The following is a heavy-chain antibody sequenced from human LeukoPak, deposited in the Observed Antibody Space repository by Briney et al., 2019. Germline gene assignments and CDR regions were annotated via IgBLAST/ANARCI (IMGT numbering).Heavy chain of an antibody. CDR2: IKQNGSEK. Sequence: GGSLRLSCAASGFTFSNYWMSWVRQAPGKGLEWVANIKQNGSEKTYVDSVKGRFTISRDNAKNSLYLQMNSLRAEDTAVYYCANIYCSGGTCTYFDDWGQGTLVTVSS. CDR3: ANIYCSGGTCTYFDD. V-gene: IGHV3-7*01. D-gene: IGHD2-15*01. CDR1: GFTFSNYW. J-gene: IGHJ4*02.